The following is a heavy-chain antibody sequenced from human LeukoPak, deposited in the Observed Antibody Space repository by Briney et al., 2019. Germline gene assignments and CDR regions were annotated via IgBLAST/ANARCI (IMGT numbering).Heavy chain of an antibody. CDR3: TIDEWELPGY. Sequence: ASVNVSCKTSGYTFTDYYIHWVRQAPGQGLEWMGWINPKSGATDFAQKFQGRITLTRDTSITTAHMEMNRLTSDDTAVYFCTIDEWELPGYWGQGTRVSV. J-gene: IGHJ4*02. CDR2: INPKSGAT. V-gene: IGHV1-2*02. D-gene: IGHD1-26*01. CDR1: GYTFTDYY.